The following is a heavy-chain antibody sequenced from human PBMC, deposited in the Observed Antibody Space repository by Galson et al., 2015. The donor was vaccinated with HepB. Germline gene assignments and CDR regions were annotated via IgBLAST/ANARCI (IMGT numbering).Heavy chain of an antibody. J-gene: IGHJ4*02. D-gene: IGHD6-13*01. CDR1: GFTFRSYG. V-gene: IGHV3-33*01. CDR2: TWYDGSNK. Sequence: SLRLSCAASGFTFRSYGMHWVRQAPGKGLEWVADTWYDGSNKYYADSVQSRFTISRDNSKNMLYLHMSSLRAEDTAVYYCSRGSSSWDFDYWGQGTLVTVSS. CDR3: SRGSSSWDFDY.